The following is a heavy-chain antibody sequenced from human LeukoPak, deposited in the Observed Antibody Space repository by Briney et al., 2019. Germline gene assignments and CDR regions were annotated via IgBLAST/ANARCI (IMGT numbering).Heavy chain of an antibody. CDR1: GGSISSYY. Sequence: SETLSLTCTVSGGSISSYYWSWIRQPPGKGLEWIGYIYYGGSTNYNPSLKSRVTISVDTSKNQFSLKLSSVTAADTAVYYCAREGGRCSGGSCYSGPHDFDYWGQGTLVTVSS. CDR3: AREGGRCSGGSCYSGPHDFDY. D-gene: IGHD2-15*01. V-gene: IGHV4-59*12. J-gene: IGHJ4*02. CDR2: IYYGGST.